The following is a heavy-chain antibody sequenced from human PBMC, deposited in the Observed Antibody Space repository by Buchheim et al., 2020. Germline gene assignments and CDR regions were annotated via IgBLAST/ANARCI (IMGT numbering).Heavy chain of an antibody. V-gene: IGHV3-11*06. CDR3: ARGVLTTVTGFDY. CDR2: ISSSSSYT. Sequence: QVQLVESGGDLVKPGGSLRLSCAASGFTFSDYYISWIRQAPGKGLEWVSYISSSSSYTNYADSVKGRFTISRDNTKKSLHLQMNILRAEDTAIYYCARGVLTTVTGFDYWGQGTL. D-gene: IGHD4-17*01. CDR1: GFTFSDYY. J-gene: IGHJ4*02.